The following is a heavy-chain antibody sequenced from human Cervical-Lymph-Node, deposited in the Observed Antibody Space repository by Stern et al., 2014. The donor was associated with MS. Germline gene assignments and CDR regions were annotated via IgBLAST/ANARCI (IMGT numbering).Heavy chain of an antibody. D-gene: IGHD6-19*01. CDR2: IFHNGAT. J-gene: IGHJ4*02. CDR1: GASIRSSVYQ. Sequence: QVQLQESGPGLVKPSETLSLTCTVSGASIRSSVYQWGWVRQPPGKGLEWIGKIFHNGATYDTPSQKSRVTISLDASKNQFSLELIFVTAADTAVYYCLRVPHWLQVSPDRGENANFHFWGQGTLVIVSS. V-gene: IGHV4-39*01. CDR3: LRVPHWLQVSPDRGENANFHF.